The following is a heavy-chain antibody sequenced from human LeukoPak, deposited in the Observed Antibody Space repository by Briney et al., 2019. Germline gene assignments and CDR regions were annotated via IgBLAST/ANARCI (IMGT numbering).Heavy chain of an antibody. CDR1: VYTFTSYG. Sequence: ASVKVSCKASVYTFTSYGISWVRQAPGQGLEWMGWISAYNGNTNYAQKLQGRVTMTTDTSTSTAYMELRSLRSDDTAVYYCARVEGYCSGGSCYSTDYFDCWGQGTLVTVSS. D-gene: IGHD2-15*01. J-gene: IGHJ4*02. V-gene: IGHV1-18*04. CDR2: ISAYNGNT. CDR3: ARVEGYCSGGSCYSTDYFDC.